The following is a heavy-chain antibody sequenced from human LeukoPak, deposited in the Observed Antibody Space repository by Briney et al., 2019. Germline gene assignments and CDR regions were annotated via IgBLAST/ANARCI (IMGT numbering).Heavy chain of an antibody. Sequence: SQTLSLTCTVSGDSISSGGYYWSWIRQHPGKGLEWIGYIYYSGSTFYNPSLKSRVTISVDTSKNQFSLKLSSVTAADTAVYFCARGPPTDYYDSSGFYYVFDYWGQGTLVTVSS. D-gene: IGHD3-22*01. CDR1: GDSISSGGYY. J-gene: IGHJ4*02. CDR2: IYYSGST. CDR3: ARGPPTDYYDSSGFYYVFDY. V-gene: IGHV4-31*03.